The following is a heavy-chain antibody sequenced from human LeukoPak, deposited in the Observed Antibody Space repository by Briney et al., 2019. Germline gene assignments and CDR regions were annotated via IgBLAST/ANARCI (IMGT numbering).Heavy chain of an antibody. CDR1: GGSISSYY. CDR3: ARAGGRYCSSTSCYTLNAFDI. Sequence: SETLSLTCTVSGGSISSYYWSWIRQPPGKGLEWIGYIYYSGSTNYNPSLKSRVTISVDTSKNQFSLKLSSVTAADTAVYYCARAGGRYCSSTSCYTLNAFDIWGQGTMVTVSS. D-gene: IGHD2-2*02. V-gene: IGHV4-59*01. J-gene: IGHJ3*02. CDR2: IYYSGST.